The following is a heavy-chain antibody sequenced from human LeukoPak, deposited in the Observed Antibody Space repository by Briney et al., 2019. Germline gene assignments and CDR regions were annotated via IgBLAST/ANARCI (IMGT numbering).Heavy chain of an antibody. J-gene: IGHJ4*02. V-gene: IGHV3-30*02. D-gene: IGHD5-18*01. Sequence: PGGSLRLSCAASGFTFSSYGMHWVRQAPGKGLEWVTFIRYDGSNKYCADSVKGRFTISRDNSKNTLHLQMNSLRAEDTAVYYCAKDRGGYSYGYYFDYWGQGTLVTVSS. CDR2: IRYDGSNK. CDR1: GFTFSSYG. CDR3: AKDRGGYSYGYYFDY.